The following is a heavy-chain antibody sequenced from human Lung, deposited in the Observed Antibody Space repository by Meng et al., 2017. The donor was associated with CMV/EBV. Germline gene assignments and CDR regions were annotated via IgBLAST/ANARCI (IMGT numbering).Heavy chain of an antibody. D-gene: IGHD1-1*01. CDR3: ARDQGSYEQLAPDYYYGMDV. V-gene: IGHV3-21*01. J-gene: IGHJ6*02. CDR1: GFTFGFYS. CDR2: ITSASRYI. Sequence: GGSXRLXCAASGFTFGFYSLNWVRQAPGKGLEWVASITSASRYIFYADSVRGRFTVSRDNAKNSIYLQMNSLRAEDTAVYYCARDQGSYEQLAPDYYYGMDVWXRGTXVT.